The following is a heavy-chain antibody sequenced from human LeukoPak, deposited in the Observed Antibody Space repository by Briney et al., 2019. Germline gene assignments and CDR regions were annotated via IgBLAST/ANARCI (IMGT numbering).Heavy chain of an antibody. CDR2: ISGSGGST. CDR1: GFTFSSYA. J-gene: IGHJ6*02. D-gene: IGHD5-18*01. CDR3: AKESDVRYFDWQSGYSYGLGYYYGMDV. Sequence: GGSLRLSCAASGFTFSSYAMSWVRQAPGKGLEWASAISGSGGSTYYADSVKGRFTISRDNSKNTLYPQMNSLRAEDTAVYYCAKESDVRYFDWQSGYSYGLGYYYGMDVWGQGTMVTVSS. V-gene: IGHV3-23*01.